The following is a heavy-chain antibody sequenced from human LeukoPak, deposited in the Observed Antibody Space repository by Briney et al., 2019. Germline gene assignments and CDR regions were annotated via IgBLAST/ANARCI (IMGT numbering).Heavy chain of an antibody. J-gene: IGHJ4*02. V-gene: IGHV3-33*01. D-gene: IGHD5-18*01. CDR1: GFTFSSYG. CDR2: IWYDGSNK. CDR3: ARDEDGYSYGTFDY. Sequence: GRSLRLSCAASGFTFSSYGMHWVRQAPGKGLEWVAVIWYDGSNKYYADSVKGRFTISRDNSKNTLYLQMNSLRAEDTAVYYCARDEDGYSYGTFDYWGQGTLVTVSS.